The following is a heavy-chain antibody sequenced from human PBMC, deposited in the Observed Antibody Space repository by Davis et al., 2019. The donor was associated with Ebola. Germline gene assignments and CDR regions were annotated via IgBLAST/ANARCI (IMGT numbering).Heavy chain of an antibody. CDR1: GFTFSSYW. D-gene: IGHD5-18*01. CDR3: ARAGRVRFRGYSYGTGYYYGMDV. Sequence: PGGSLRLSCAASGFTFSSYWMSWVRQAPGKGLEWVANIKQDGSEKYYVDSVKGRFTISRDNAKNSLYLQMNSLRAEDTAVYYCARAGRVRFRGYSYGTGYYYGMDVWGQGTTVTVSS. V-gene: IGHV3-7*03. J-gene: IGHJ6*02. CDR2: IKQDGSEK.